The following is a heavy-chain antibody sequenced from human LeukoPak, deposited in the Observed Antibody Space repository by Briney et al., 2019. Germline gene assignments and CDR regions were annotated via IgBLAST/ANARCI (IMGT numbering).Heavy chain of an antibody. CDR3: AKVLVSYYYMDV. J-gene: IGHJ6*03. V-gene: IGHV3-30*04. CDR2: ISYDGSNK. D-gene: IGHD3-3*01. Sequence: GGSLRLSCAASGFTFSNSAMNWVRQAPGKGLEWVTIISYDGSNKYYADSVKGRFTISRDNSKNTLYLQMNSLRAEDTAVYYCAKVLVSYYYMDVWGKGTTVTISS. CDR1: GFTFSNSA.